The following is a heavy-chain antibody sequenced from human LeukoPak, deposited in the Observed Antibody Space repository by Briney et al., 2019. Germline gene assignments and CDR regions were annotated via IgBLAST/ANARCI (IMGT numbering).Heavy chain of an antibody. CDR2: VNGNEREK. D-gene: IGHD2-8*01. CDR1: GFTFSSYA. Sequence: PGGSLRLSCAASGFTFSSYAMSWVRQAPGKGLEWVANVNGNEREKYYVDSVKGRFTISRDNAQNSLYLQMSSLRVEDTAVYYCARGRYCTSGSCYFDYWGQGTLVTVSS. J-gene: IGHJ4*02. V-gene: IGHV3-7*01. CDR3: ARGRYCTSGSCYFDY.